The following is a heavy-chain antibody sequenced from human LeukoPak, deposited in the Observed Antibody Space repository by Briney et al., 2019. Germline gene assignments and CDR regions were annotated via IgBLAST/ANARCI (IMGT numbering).Heavy chain of an antibody. Sequence: GGSLRLSCAASGFTFSSYEMNWVRQAPGKGLEWVANIKQDGSEKYYVDSVKGRFTISRDNAKNSLYLQMNSLRAEDTAVYYCARDHFDWLLFDYWGQGTLVTVSS. CDR3: ARDHFDWLLFDY. CDR2: IKQDGSEK. J-gene: IGHJ4*02. V-gene: IGHV3-7*01. D-gene: IGHD3-9*01. CDR1: GFTFSSYE.